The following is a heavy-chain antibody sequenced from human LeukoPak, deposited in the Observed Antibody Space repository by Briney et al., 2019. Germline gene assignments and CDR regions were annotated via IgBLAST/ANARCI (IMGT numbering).Heavy chain of an antibody. V-gene: IGHV3-72*01. CDR1: GFTFSDHY. CDR3: ARENGTAVAGTRGAFDI. CDR2: TRNKANSYTT. Sequence: GGSLRLSCAASGFTFSDHYMDRVRQAPGKGLERVGRTRNKANSYTTEYAASVKGRFTISRDDSKNSLYLQMNSLKTEDTAVYYCARENGTAVAGTRGAFDIWGQGTMVTVSS. D-gene: IGHD6-19*01. J-gene: IGHJ3*02.